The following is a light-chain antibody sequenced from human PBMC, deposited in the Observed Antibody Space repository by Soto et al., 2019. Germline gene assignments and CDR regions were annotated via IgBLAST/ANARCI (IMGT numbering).Light chain of an antibody. Sequence: SVLTQPPSASGSPGQSVTISCTGTSSDVGGYNYVSWYQQHPGKVPKLMIYEVSKRPSGVPDRFSGSKSGNTASLTVSGLQAEDEADYYCSSYGGSDNLEFGGGTKVTVL. J-gene: IGLJ3*02. CDR1: SSDVGGYNY. CDR2: EVS. CDR3: SSYGGSDNLE. V-gene: IGLV2-8*01.